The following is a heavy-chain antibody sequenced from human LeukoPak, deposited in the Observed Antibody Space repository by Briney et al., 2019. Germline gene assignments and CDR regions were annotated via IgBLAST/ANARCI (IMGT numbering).Heavy chain of an antibody. D-gene: IGHD3-16*02. CDR2: ISAYNGNT. V-gene: IGHV1-18*01. CDR1: GYTFTSYG. J-gene: IGHJ4*02. Sequence: ASVKVSCKASGYTFTSYGISWVRQAPGQGLEWMGWISAYNGNTNYAQKLQGRVTMTTDTSTSTAYMELRSLRSDDTAVYYCARDPPRKLRYSSDYWGQGTLVTVSS. CDR3: ARDPPRKLRYSSDY.